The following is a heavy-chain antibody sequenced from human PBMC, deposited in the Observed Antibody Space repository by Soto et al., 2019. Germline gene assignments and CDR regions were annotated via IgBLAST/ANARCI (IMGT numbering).Heavy chain of an antibody. D-gene: IGHD6-13*01. CDR1: GFTFSSYG. V-gene: IGHV3-30*18. CDR3: AKILADSSSWYGAPFDY. J-gene: IGHJ4*02. Sequence: GGSLRLSCAASGFTFSSYGMHWVRQAPGKGLEWVAVISYDGSNKYYADSVKGRFTISRDNPKNTLYLQMNSLRAEDTAVYYCAKILADSSSWYGAPFDYWGQGTLVTVSS. CDR2: ISYDGSNK.